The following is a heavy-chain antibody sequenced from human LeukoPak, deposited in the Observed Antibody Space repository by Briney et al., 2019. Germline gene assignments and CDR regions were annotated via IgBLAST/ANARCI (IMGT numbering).Heavy chain of an antibody. Sequence: SDTLSLTCIVSGGSIGFTTYYWGWIRQPPGKGLEWIGSIYYSGSTDYNPSLKSRVTISVAPSKNQFSLNLRSVTAADTAVYYCARLFDYWGQGTLVTVSS. J-gene: IGHJ4*02. CDR1: GGSIGFTTYY. CDR2: IYYSGST. V-gene: IGHV4-39*01. CDR3: ARLFDY.